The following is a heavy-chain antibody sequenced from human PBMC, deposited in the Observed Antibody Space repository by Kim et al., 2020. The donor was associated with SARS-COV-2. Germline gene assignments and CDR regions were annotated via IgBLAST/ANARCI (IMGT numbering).Heavy chain of an antibody. Sequence: GGSLRLSCAASGFSFSSYAMSWVRQAPGRGLEWVSVITHSGDNTHYAGPVKGRFTISRDNSKNLLYLQMNSLRVEDASIYYCARSASTDYGLGIYYNFYAMDVWSQGTTVAVSS. CDR3: ARSASTDYGLGIYYNFYAMDV. V-gene: IGHV3-23*01. CDR1: GFSFSSYA. D-gene: IGHD3-10*01. CDR2: ITHSGDNT. J-gene: IGHJ6*02.